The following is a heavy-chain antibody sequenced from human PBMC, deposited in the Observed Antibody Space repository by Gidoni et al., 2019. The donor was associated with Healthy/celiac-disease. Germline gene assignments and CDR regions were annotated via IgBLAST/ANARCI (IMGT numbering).Heavy chain of an antibody. CDR2: IRSKANSAAT. CDR3: TSLSCSGGSCYFNRVDYYYYMDV. J-gene: IGHJ6*03. D-gene: IGHD2-15*01. V-gene: IGHV3-73*02. CDR1: GFTFSGSA. Sequence: EVQLVESGGGLVQPGGSLKLSCAASGFTFSGSAMHWVRQASGKGLEWVGRIRSKANSAATAYAASVKGRFTISRDDSKNTAYLQMNSLKTEDTAVYYCTSLSCSGGSCYFNRVDYYYYMDVWGKGTTVTVSS.